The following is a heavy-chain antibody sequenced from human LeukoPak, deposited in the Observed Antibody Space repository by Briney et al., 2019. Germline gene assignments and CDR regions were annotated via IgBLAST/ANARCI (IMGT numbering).Heavy chain of an antibody. CDR1: GLSISSHY. V-gene: IGHV4-59*11. CDR3: ARVGRKQLWLGGIDY. Sequence: KPSGALSLTCPVSGLSISSHYWGWLRPPPGKGLEWIGYIYYSGSTNYNPSLKSRVTISVDTSKNQFSLKLSSVTAADTAVYYCARVGRKQLWLGGIDYWGQGTLVTVSS. CDR2: IYYSGST. J-gene: IGHJ4*02. D-gene: IGHD5-18*01.